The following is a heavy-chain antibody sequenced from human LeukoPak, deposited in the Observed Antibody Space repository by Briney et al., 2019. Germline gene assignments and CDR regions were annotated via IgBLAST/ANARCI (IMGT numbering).Heavy chain of an antibody. CDR3: ARGTSNGLDHYFDT. J-gene: IGHJ4*02. CDR2: IYHSGST. CDR1: GGSIRRADYY. Sequence: HLETLSLTCTVSGGSIRRADYYWGWIRQSPGKGLEWIGSIYHSGSTYYNPSLQSRVTKSVDTSKNQFSLKLSSVTAADTAVYFCARGTSNGLDHYFDTWGQGTQVTVSS. D-gene: IGHD6-19*01. V-gene: IGHV4-39*07.